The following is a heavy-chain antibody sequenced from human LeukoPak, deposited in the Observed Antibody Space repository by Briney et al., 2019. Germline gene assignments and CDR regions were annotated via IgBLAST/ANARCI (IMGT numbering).Heavy chain of an antibody. CDR3: ARRGGSSSRRSPIDY. Sequence: GGSLRLSCAASGFTFSNFAMHWVRQAPGKGLEWVAGISYDAGKTYYADSVRGRFTISRDNAKNSLFLQMNGLRAEDTAVYYCARRGGSSSRRSPIDYWGQGTLVTVSS. J-gene: IGHJ4*02. V-gene: IGHV3-30*04. CDR2: ISYDAGKT. CDR1: GFTFSNFA. D-gene: IGHD6-6*01.